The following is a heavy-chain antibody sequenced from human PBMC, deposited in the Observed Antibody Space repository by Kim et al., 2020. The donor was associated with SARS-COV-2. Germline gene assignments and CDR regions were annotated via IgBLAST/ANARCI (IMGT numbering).Heavy chain of an antibody. J-gene: IGHJ4*02. CDR3: ARNPYSSSWYPYYFDY. Sequence: SLKSRVTISVDTSKNQFSLKLSSVTAADTAVYYCARNPYSSSWYPYYFDYWGQGTLVTVSS. V-gene: IGHV4-59*01. D-gene: IGHD6-13*01.